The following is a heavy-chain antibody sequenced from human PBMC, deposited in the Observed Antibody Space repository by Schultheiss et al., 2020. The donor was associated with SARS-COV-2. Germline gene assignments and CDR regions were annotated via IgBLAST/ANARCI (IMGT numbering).Heavy chain of an antibody. J-gene: IGHJ4*02. Sequence: SETLSLTCAVYGGSFSGYYWSWIRQPPGKGLEWIGEINHSGSTNYNPSLKSRVTISVDTSKNQFSLNLSSVTAADTAVYYCARRRQWLTYWGQGTLVTVSS. V-gene: IGHV4-34*01. CDR3: ARRRQWLTY. CDR2: INHSGST. D-gene: IGHD6-19*01. CDR1: GGSFSGYY.